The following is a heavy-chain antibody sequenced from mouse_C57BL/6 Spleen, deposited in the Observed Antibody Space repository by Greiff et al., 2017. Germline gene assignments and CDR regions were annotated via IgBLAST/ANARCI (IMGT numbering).Heavy chain of an antibody. V-gene: IGHV1-61*01. D-gene: IGHD2-1*01. CDR1: GYTFTSYW. CDR3: ASFYYGNNHY. Sequence: QVQLQQPGAELVRPGSSVKLSCKASGYTFTSYWMDWVKQRPGQGLEWIGNIYPSDSETHYNQKFKDKATLTVDKSSSTAYMQLSSLTSEDSAVYYCASFYYGNNHYWGQGTTLTVSS. CDR2: IYPSDSET. J-gene: IGHJ2*01.